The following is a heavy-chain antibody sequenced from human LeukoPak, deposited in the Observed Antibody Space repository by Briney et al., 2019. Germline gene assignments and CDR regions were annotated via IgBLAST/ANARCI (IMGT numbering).Heavy chain of an antibody. D-gene: IGHD6-13*01. J-gene: IGHJ4*02. V-gene: IGHV4-59*08. CDR3: ARQRGGSSSAFDY. CDR1: GGSISSYH. Sequence: SETLSLTCTVSGGSISSYHWSWIRQPPGEGLECSGYIYYIGSTNYNPSLMSRVTISVDTSKNQFSLKLSSVTAADTAVYYCARQRGGSSSAFDYWGQGTLVTVSS. CDR2: IYYIGST.